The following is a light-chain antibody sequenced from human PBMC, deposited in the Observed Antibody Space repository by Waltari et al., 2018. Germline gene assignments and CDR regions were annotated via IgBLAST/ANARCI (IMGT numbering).Light chain of an antibody. V-gene: IGLV1-51*01. CDR1: SSNIGNNY. Sequence: QSVLTQPPSVSAAPGQKVTISCSGSSSNIGNNYVCWYQHLPGTAPKLLLYNKNQRPSGSPDRVSCSKSGTSATLDITGLQTGDEAYYYCGTWDNSLSAVVFGGGTKLTVL. CDR3: GTWDNSLSAVV. CDR2: NKN. J-gene: IGLJ2*01.